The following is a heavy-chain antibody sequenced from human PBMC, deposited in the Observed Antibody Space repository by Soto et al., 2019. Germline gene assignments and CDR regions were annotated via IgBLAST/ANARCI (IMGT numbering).Heavy chain of an antibody. CDR3: ARGAGYDPFDY. J-gene: IGHJ4*02. Sequence: PSETLSLTCTVSGGSMSYGGFSWSWIRQSPGEGLEWIGYISRLDNPYFHPPFKSRVTMSIDRSRNQFYLNLSSMTAADRAVYYCARGAGYDPFDYWGQGVLVTVSS. CDR1: GGSMSYGGFS. CDR2: ISRLDNP. D-gene: IGHD5-12*01. V-gene: IGHV4-30-2*06.